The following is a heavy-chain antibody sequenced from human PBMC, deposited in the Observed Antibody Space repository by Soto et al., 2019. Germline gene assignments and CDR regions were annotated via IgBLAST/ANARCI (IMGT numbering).Heavy chain of an antibody. J-gene: IGHJ4*02. CDR3: ARDRYYDGVGYHYESAY. Sequence: SVKVSCKASGGNFINYGISWVRQAPGQGLEWMGGIIPIFRSANYAQKFQGRVTIAADESTTTAYMELTTLTSEDTAGYYCARDRYYDGVGYHYESAYWGQGTLVTVSS. CDR1: GGNFINYG. CDR2: IIPIFRSA. D-gene: IGHD3-22*01. V-gene: IGHV1-69*13.